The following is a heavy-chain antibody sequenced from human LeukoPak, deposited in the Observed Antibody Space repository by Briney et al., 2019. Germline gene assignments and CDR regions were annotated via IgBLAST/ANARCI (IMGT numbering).Heavy chain of an antibody. CDR1: GFTFSSYN. D-gene: IGHD3-9*01. CDR3: ARVTLTGYYAFDY. V-gene: IGHV3-21*01. J-gene: IGHJ4*02. Sequence: GGSLRLSCAASGFTFSSYNMDWVRQAPGKGLEWVSSISSTSSYINYADSVKGRFTISRDKAKNSLYLQMNSLRAEDTAVYYCARVTLTGYYAFDYWGQGTLVTVSS. CDR2: ISSTSSYI.